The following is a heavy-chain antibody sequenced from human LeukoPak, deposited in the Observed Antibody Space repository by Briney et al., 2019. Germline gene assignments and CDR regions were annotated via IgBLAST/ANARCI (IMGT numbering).Heavy chain of an antibody. CDR1: GYTFTSYS. J-gene: IGHJ5*02. V-gene: IGHV1-18*01. D-gene: IGHD3-22*01. CDR3: ARGKIYDSSGYYSLGFDP. CDR2: SSVYKGDT. Sequence: ASVKVSCKTSGYTFTSYSITWVRQAPGQGLEWMGWSSVYKGDTNYAQKLQGRVTMTRNTSISTAYMELSSLRSEDTAVYYCARGKIYDSSGYYSLGFDPWGQGTLVTVSS.